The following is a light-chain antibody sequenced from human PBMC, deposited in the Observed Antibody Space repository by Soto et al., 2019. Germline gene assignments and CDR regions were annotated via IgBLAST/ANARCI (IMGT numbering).Light chain of an antibody. CDR2: DVS. V-gene: IGLV2-14*01. J-gene: IGLJ1*01. Sequence: QSALTQPASLSGSPGQSITISCTGTSSDVGGYNYVSWYQQHPGKAPKLMIYDVSNRPSGVSNRFSGSKSGNTASLTISGLQAEDEADYYCSSYTSSSTLLNVFGTGTKVTVL. CDR3: SSYTSSSTLLNV. CDR1: SSDVGGYNY.